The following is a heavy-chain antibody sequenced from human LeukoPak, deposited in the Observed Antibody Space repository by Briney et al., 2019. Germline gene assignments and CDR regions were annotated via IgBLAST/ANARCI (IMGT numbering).Heavy chain of an antibody. CDR1: GYSFSNYW. Sequence: GESLKISCKGSGYSFSNYWIGWVRQMPGKGLEWVGIIYPDDSDTRYSPSFQGQVTISADKSISTAYLQWSSLKASDTAMYYCASGSGWYYFDYWGQGTLVTVSS. CDR3: ASGSGWYYFDY. J-gene: IGHJ4*02. CDR2: IYPDDSDT. D-gene: IGHD6-19*01. V-gene: IGHV5-51*01.